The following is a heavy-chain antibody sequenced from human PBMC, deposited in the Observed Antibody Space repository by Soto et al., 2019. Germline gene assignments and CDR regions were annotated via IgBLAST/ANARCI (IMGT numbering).Heavy chain of an antibody. Sequence: GGSLRLSCAASGFTFSSYGMRWVRQAPGKGLEWVAVISYDGSNKYYADSVKGRFTISRDNSKNTLYLQMNSLRAEDTAVYYCAMLGYCSGGSCPFDYWGQGTLVTVSS. CDR1: GFTFSSYG. CDR3: AMLGYCSGGSCPFDY. D-gene: IGHD2-15*01. CDR2: ISYDGSNK. J-gene: IGHJ4*02. V-gene: IGHV3-30*03.